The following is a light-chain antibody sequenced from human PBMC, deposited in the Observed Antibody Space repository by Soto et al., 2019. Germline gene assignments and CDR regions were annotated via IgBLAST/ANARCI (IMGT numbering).Light chain of an antibody. CDR1: QSVSSN. J-gene: IGKJ2*01. Sequence: EIVMTQSPATLSVSPGERATLSCRASQSVSSNLAWYQQKPGQAPRLLIYGASTRATGIPARFSGSGSGTEFTLTISSLQSEDFEVYYCQQYNNWPMYTFGQGTKEDIK. CDR2: GAS. CDR3: QQYNNWPMYT. V-gene: IGKV3-15*01.